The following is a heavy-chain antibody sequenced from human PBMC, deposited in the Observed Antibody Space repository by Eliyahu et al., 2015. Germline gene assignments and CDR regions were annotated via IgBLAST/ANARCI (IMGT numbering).Heavy chain of an antibody. CDR1: GGTFSSYA. CDR3: ARDVAFGGVIRWGWFDP. J-gene: IGHJ5*02. V-gene: IGHV1-69*01. D-gene: IGHD3-16*02. Sequence: QVQLVQSGAEVKKPGSSVKVSCKASGGTFSSYAISWVRQAPGQGLXWMGGIIPIFGTANYAQKFQGRVTITADESTSTAYMELSSLRSEDTAVYYCARDVAFGGVIRWGWFDPWGQGTLVTVSS. CDR2: IIPIFGTA.